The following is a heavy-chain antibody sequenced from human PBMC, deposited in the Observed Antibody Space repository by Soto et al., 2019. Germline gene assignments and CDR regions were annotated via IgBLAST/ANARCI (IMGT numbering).Heavy chain of an antibody. Sequence: QLQLQESGPGLVKPSETLSLTCSVSAGSIRSNIYYWGWIRKPPGKGLEWIATVHYSGSTYYTPSLENRVTISADTSNNQISLRLNSVTAADTAVYYCARQHYYDSSGYYTWNWGQGTLVTVSS. CDR2: VHYSGST. CDR3: ARQHYYDSSGYYTWN. V-gene: IGHV4-39*01. CDR1: AGSIRSNIYY. D-gene: IGHD3-22*01. J-gene: IGHJ4*02.